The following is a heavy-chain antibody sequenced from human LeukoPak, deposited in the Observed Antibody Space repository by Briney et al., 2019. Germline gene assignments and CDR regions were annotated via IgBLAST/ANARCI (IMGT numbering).Heavy chain of an antibody. V-gene: IGHV3-7*01. Sequence: PGGSLRLSCAASGFTFSSYWMSWVRQAPGKGLEWVANIKQDGSEKYYADSVKGRFTISRDNSKNTLYLQMNSLRAEDTAVYYCAKGTWFGELVYYYYMDVWGKGTTVTISS. J-gene: IGHJ6*03. D-gene: IGHD3-10*01. CDR3: AKGTWFGELVYYYYMDV. CDR2: IKQDGSEK. CDR1: GFTFSSYW.